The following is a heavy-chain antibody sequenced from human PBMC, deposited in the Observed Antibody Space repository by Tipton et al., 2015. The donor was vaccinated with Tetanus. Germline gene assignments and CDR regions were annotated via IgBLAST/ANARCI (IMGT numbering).Heavy chain of an antibody. J-gene: IGHJ4*02. V-gene: IGHV4-59*02. Sequence: LSLTCNVSGVSVTTYHWSWIRQPPGKGLEWIGYITDTGRTNYSPSLRNRLTISIDTSKTHFSVRLDSVTAADTAVYYCATDRRGPGEVRGLDNWGQGTLVTVSS. CDR2: ITDTGRT. CDR3: ATDRRGPGEVRGLDN. CDR1: GVSVTTYH. D-gene: IGHD3-10*01.